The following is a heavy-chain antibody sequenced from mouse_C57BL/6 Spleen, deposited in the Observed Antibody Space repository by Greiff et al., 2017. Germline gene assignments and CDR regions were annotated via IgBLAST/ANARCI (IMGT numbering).Heavy chain of an antibody. Sequence: QVQLQQSGPELVKPGASVKISCKASGYAFSSSWMNWVKQRPGKGLEWIGRIYPGDGDTNYNGKFKGKATLTADKSSSTAYMQLSSLTSEDSAVYFCARSGYGGYYAMDYWGQGTSVTVSS. J-gene: IGHJ4*01. CDR1: GYAFSSSW. D-gene: IGHD1-1*02. CDR3: ARSGYGGYYAMDY. V-gene: IGHV1-82*01. CDR2: IYPGDGDT.